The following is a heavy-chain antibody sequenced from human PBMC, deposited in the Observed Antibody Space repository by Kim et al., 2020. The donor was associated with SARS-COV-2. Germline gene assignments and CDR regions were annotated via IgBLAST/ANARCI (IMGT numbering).Heavy chain of an antibody. J-gene: IGHJ6*02. V-gene: IGHV3-48*03. CDR2: ISSSGSTI. D-gene: IGHD4-17*01. CDR1: GFTFSSYE. Sequence: GGSLRLSCAASGFTFSSYEMNWVRQAPGKGLEWVSYISSSGSTIYYADSVKGRFTISRDNAKNSLYLQMNSLRAEDTAVYYCARGTPDYGGNSLGGMDVWGQGTTVTVSS. CDR3: ARGTPDYGGNSLGGMDV.